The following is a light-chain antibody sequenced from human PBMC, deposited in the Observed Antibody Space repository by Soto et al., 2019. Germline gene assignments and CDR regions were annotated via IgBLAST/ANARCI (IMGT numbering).Light chain of an antibody. J-gene: IGKJ2*01. CDR3: QQYGSSPYT. CDR2: GAS. V-gene: IGKV3-20*01. CDR1: LSVSSSY. Sequence: EIVLTQSPGTLSLSPGERATLSCRASLSVSSSYLDWYQQKPGQAPRLLIYGASSRATGIPDRFSGSGSETDFTLTISRLEPEDFAVYYCQQYGSSPYTFGQGTKLEIK.